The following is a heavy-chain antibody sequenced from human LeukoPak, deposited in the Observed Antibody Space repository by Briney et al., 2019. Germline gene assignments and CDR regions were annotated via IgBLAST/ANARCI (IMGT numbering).Heavy chain of an antibody. Sequence: GGSLRLSCAASGFTFSSYSMNWVRQAPGEGLEWVSSISSSSYIYYADSEKGRFTISRDNAKNSLYLQMNSLRAEDTAVYYCARDVSRRYGPGRAYYFDYWGQGTLVTVS. V-gene: IGHV3-21*01. CDR3: ARDVSRRYGPGRAYYFDY. CDR2: ISSSSYI. CDR1: GFTFSSYS. J-gene: IGHJ4*02. D-gene: IGHD3-10*01.